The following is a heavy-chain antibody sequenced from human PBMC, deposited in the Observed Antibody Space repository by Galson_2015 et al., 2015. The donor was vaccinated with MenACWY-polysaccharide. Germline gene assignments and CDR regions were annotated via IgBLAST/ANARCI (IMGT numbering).Heavy chain of an antibody. J-gene: IGHJ4*02. CDR3: AKLMGVSTWYLVDY. CDR2: LSNSGDYT. D-gene: IGHD6-13*01. CDR1: GFTFSENA. Sequence: SLRLSCAASGFTFSENAMSWVRQAPGKGLEWVSSLSNSGDYTCYADSVKGRFTISRDNSKNTVHLQMNSLRADDTAVYYCAKLMGVSTWYLVDYWGLGTLVTVSS. V-gene: IGHV3-23*01.